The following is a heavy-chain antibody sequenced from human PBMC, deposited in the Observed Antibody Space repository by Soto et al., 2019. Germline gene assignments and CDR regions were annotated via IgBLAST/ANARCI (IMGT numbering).Heavy chain of an antibody. CDR2: IKQDGSKK. CDR1: GFTFSNYW. D-gene: IGHD3-22*01. CDR3: NTDPVTMIVVVPSSG. Sequence: GGSLRLSCAASGFTFSNYWMSWVRRAPGKGLEWVANIKQDGSKKYYVDSVKGRLTISRDNAKNSLYLQMNSLRAEDTAVYYCNTDPVTMIVVVPSSGWGQGTLVNVSS. J-gene: IGHJ4*02. V-gene: IGHV3-7*01.